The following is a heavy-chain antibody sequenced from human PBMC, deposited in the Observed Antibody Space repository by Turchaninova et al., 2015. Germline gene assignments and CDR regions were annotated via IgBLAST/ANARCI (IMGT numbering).Heavy chain of an antibody. CDR1: GFTFSSFA. V-gene: IGHV3-23*01. J-gene: IGHJ4*02. D-gene: IGHD3-10*01. CDR2: IRGGGGET. Sequence: PGGSLRLSCAASGFTFSSFAMNWVRQAPGKGLGWVSAIRGGGGETYYADSVRGRVTITRDNIRHILFLQMSRRRAYDTAIYFCAKAAYYDGLSGDDFWGQGTLVTVSS. CDR3: AKAAYYDGLSGDDF.